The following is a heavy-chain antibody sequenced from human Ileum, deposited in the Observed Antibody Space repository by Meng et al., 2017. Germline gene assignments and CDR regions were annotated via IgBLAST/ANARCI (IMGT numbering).Heavy chain of an antibody. CDR1: GGSVSTSDYQ. CDR3: ARDHWGSLDY. V-gene: IGHV4-61*08. CDR2: AGT. Sequence: QVQLQESGPVLVRPSETLSLICTVSGGSVSTSDYQWGWIRQPPGKGLEWIGYAGTNYNPSLKSRVTISVDTSKRQFSLKLTSVTAADTAVYYCARDHWGSLDYWGQGILVTVSS. D-gene: IGHD7-27*01. J-gene: IGHJ4*02.